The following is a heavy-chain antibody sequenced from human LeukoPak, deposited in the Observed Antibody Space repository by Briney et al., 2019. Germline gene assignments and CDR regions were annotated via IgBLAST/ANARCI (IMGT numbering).Heavy chain of an antibody. J-gene: IGHJ5*02. CDR3: ARRVIMSAAGVPDTWLDP. V-gene: IGHV4-4*07. Sequence: SETLSLTCTVSGGSISSYYWSWIRQPAGKGLEWIGRIYTSGSTNYNPSLKSRVTMSVDTSKNQFSLNLSSVTAADTAVYYCARRVIMSAAGVPDTWLDPWGQGILVTVSS. CDR2: IYTSGST. CDR1: GGSISSYY. D-gene: IGHD2-8*01.